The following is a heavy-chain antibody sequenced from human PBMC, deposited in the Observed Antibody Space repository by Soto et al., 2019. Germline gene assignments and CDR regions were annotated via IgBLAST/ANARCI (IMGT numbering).Heavy chain of an antibody. CDR1: GFTFSSYG. J-gene: IGHJ4*02. D-gene: IGHD3-3*01. V-gene: IGHV3-30*18. Sequence: QVQLVESGGGVVLPGRSLRLSCAASGFTFSSYGMHWVRQAPGKGLEWVAVISYDGSNKYYVDSVKGRFTISRDNSKSTLYLQMNSLRADDTSVYYCGKDRLYDFWSGTPPDSWGQGTLVTVSS. CDR2: ISYDGSNK. CDR3: GKDRLYDFWSGTPPDS.